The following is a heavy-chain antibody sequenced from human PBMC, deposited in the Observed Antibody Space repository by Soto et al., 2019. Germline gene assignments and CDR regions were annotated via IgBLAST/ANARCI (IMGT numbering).Heavy chain of an antibody. V-gene: IGHV3-15*01. D-gene: IGHD6-13*01. CDR1: GFTFSNDC. CDR3: TRGAPSGTFYDY. Sequence: GGSLRLSCAASGFTFSNDCMTWVRQAPGKGLEWVGGIKSQRDRGTLDDAAPVIGRFTNTREDTTNPLYLQMNNLKTEDTAIYYCTRGAPSGTFYDYWGQGTLVTVSS. J-gene: IGHJ4*02. CDR2: IKSQRDRGTL.